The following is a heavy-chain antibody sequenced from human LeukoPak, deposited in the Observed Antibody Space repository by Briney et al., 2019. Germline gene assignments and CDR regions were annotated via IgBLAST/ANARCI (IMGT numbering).Heavy chain of an antibody. CDR1: GGSISSYY. D-gene: IGHD3-22*01. Sequence: PSETLSLTCTVSGGSISSYYWSWIRQAPGKGLEWIGYIYYSGSTNYNPSLKSRVTISVDTSKNQFSLKLRSVTAADTAVYYCARANYYDSSGYYYFAFDIWGQGTMVTVSS. CDR3: ARANYYDSSGYYYFAFDI. CDR2: IYYSGST. V-gene: IGHV4-59*01. J-gene: IGHJ3*02.